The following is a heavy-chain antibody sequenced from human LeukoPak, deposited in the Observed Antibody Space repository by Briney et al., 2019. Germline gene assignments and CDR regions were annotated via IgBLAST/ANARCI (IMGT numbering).Heavy chain of an antibody. J-gene: IGHJ4*02. CDR2: ISGYNGNT. Sequence: GASVKVSCKASVYTFTSYGISWVRQAPGEGLEWMGWISGYNGNTSYAQKFQGRVTMTTDTSTSTAYMELRSLRSDDTAVYYCAIAPTSAKTFDYWGQGTLVTVSS. CDR3: AIAPTSAKTFDY. CDR1: VYTFTSYG. V-gene: IGHV1-18*01. D-gene: IGHD1-1*01.